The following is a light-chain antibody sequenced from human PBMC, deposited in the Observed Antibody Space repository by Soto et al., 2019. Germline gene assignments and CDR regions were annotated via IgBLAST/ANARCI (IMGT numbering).Light chain of an antibody. Sequence: EIVMTQSPGTLSLSPGDTATLSCRASQSLGSDLAWYQQKPGQAPRLLIFGASARPTGIPARISGSGSGTEFTLTIRSLQPEDSATYYCLHDYSYPRTFSQGTKVDIK. CDR2: GAS. CDR1: QSLGSD. CDR3: LHDYSYPRT. V-gene: IGKV3-15*01. J-gene: IGKJ1*01.